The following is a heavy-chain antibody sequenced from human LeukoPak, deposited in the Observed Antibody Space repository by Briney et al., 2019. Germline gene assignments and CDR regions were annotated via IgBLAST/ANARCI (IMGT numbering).Heavy chain of an antibody. CDR3: TKDASMRGTYYSDL. Sequence: GGSLRLSCEFSGFTYWMHWVHQAPGVGPMWVARISTDGGDKCYAGSVKGGFTLFSVNGRNTQYLQINSMRGEDTAVYYCTKDASMRGTYYSDLWGRGTLVTVSS. V-gene: IGHV3-74*01. D-gene: IGHD1-26*01. J-gene: IGHJ2*01. CDR1: GFTYW. CDR2: ISTDGGDK.